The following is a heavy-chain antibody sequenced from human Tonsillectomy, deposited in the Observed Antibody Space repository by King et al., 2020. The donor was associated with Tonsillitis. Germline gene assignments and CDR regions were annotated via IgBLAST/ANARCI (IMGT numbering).Heavy chain of an antibody. CDR1: GGSISSYY. D-gene: IGHD3-10*01. CDR3: ASGTGILYYFDY. Sequence: QLQESGPGLVKPSETLSLTCTVSGGSISSYYWSWIRQPPGKGLEWIGYIYYTGSTNYNPSLKSRVTISVDTSKSQFSLRLSSVTAADTAVYYCASGTGILYYFDYWGQGPLVTVSS. J-gene: IGHJ4*02. CDR2: IYYTGST. V-gene: IGHV4-59*01.